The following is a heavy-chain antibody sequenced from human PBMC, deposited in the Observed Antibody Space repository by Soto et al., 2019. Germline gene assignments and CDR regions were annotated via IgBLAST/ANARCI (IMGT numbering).Heavy chain of an antibody. J-gene: IGHJ6*02. CDR1: GYTFTSYD. CDR3: ARGRRMIVVFYGMDV. Sequence: ASVKVPCKASGYTFTSYDINWVRQATGQGLEWMGWMNPNSGNTGYAQKFQGRVTMTRNTSISTAYMELSSLRSEDTAVYYCARGRRMIVVFYGMDVWGQGTTVTVSS. D-gene: IGHD3-22*01. CDR2: MNPNSGNT. V-gene: IGHV1-8*01.